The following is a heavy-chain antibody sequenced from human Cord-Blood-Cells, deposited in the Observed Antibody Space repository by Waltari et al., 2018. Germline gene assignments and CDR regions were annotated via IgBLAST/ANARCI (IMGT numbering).Heavy chain of an antibody. CDR1: GFTFRSYW. Sequence: EVQLVESGGGLVQPGGSLRLSCAASGFTFRSYWMHWVRQAPVKGLVWVSRINSDGSSTSYADSVKGRFTISRDNANNTLYLQMNSLRAEDTAVYYCARELSYYGMDVWGQGTTVTVSS. J-gene: IGHJ6*02. CDR3: ARELSYYGMDV. CDR2: INSDGSST. V-gene: IGHV3-74*01.